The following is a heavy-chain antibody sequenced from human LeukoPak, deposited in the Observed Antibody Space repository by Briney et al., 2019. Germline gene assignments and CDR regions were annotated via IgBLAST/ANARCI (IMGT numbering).Heavy chain of an antibody. D-gene: IGHD5-12*01. V-gene: IGHV4-61*02. CDR3: ARDWVTITDDAFDI. CDR1: GGSISSGSHY. J-gene: IGHJ3*02. Sequence: SETLSLTCTVSGGSISSGSHYWSWIRQPAGKGLEWIGRIYTSGSAKYNPSLKSRATISEDTSKNQFSLNLSSVTAADTAVYYCARDWVTITDDAFDIWGQGTMVTVSS. CDR2: IYTSGSA.